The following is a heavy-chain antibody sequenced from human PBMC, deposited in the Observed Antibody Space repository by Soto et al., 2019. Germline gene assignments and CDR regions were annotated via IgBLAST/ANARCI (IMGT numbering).Heavy chain of an antibody. CDR2: ISGSGGST. CDR3: AKSASGWLHYDY. J-gene: IGHJ4*02. Sequence: EVQLLESGGGLVQPGGSLRLSCAASGFTFSSYAMSWVRQAPGKGLEWVSAISGSGGSTYYADSVKGRFTISRDNSKYALYLQMSSLRAEDTAVYYCAKSASGWLHYDYWGQGTLVTVSS. D-gene: IGHD6-19*01. V-gene: IGHV3-23*01. CDR1: GFTFSSYA.